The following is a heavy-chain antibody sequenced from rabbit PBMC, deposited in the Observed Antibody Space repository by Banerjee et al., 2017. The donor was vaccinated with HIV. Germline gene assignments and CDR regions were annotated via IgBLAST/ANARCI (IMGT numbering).Heavy chain of an antibody. J-gene: IGHJ4*01. CDR2: IYAGSGST. Sequence: QLEESGGGLVTPGGTLTLTCTASGFDFSSYHMGWVRQAPGKGLEWIGDIYAGSGSTYYASWVNGRFTISSDNAQNTVDLQMNSLTAADTATYFCARDLAGVTGWNFNLWGPGTRVTVS. V-gene: IGHV1S7*01. CDR1: GFDFSSYH. CDR3: ARDLAGVTGWNFNL. D-gene: IGHD4-1*01.